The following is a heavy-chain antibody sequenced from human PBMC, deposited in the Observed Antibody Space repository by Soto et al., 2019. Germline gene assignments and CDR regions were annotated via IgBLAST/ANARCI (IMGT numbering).Heavy chain of an antibody. V-gene: IGHV1-69*02. J-gene: IGHJ4*02. CDR1: GGTFSSYT. CDR3: ARATDYYGSGSGDY. CDR2: IIPILGIA. D-gene: IGHD3-10*01. Sequence: QVQLVQSGAEVKKPGSSVKVSCKASGGTFSSYTISWVRQAPGQGLEWMGRIIPILGIANYAQKFQGRVTITAEKSTSTAYMELSSLRSEDTAVYYCARATDYYGSGSGDYWGQGTLVTVSS.